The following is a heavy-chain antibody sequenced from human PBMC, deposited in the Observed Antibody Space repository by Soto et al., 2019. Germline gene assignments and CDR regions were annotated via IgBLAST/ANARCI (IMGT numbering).Heavy chain of an antibody. Sequence: GGSLRLSCAASGFTFSNAWMNWVRQAPGKGLEWVGRIKSKTHGGTTDYAAPVKGRFTISREDSKNTLYLQMNSMKTEDTAVDYCSTERWFGELLRYYYFDVWGQGTLVTVSS. J-gene: IGHJ4*02. CDR1: GFTFSNAW. D-gene: IGHD3-10*01. CDR3: STERWFGELLRYYYFDV. V-gene: IGHV3-15*07. CDR2: IKSKTHGGTT.